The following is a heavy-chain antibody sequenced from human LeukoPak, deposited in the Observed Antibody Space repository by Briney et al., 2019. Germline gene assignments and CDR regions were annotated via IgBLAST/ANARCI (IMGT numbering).Heavy chain of an antibody. Sequence: GGSLRLSCAASGFTFSDYYMSWIRQAPGKGLEWVSYISSSGSTIYYADSVKGRFTISRDNAKNSLYLQMNSLRAEDTAVYYCAREDIVVVVAATEPYYYYYYMDVWGKGTTVTVSS. D-gene: IGHD2-15*01. J-gene: IGHJ6*03. CDR3: AREDIVVVVAATEPYYYYYYMDV. CDR2: ISSSGSTI. V-gene: IGHV3-11*04. CDR1: GFTFSDYY.